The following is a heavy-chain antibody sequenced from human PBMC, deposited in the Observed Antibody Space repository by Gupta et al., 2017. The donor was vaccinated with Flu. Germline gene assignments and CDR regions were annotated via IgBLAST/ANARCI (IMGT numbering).Heavy chain of an antibody. CDR1: GYSISSGYY. CDR3: ARVGQWLVQFHKNYFDY. J-gene: IGHJ4*02. V-gene: IGHV4-38-2*01. CDR2: IYHSGST. Sequence: QVQLQESGPGLVKPSETLSLTCAVSGYSISSGYYWGWIRQPPGKGLEWIGSIYHSGSTYYNPSLKSRVTISVDTSKNQFSLKLSSVTAADTAVYYCARVGQWLVQFHKNYFDYWGQGTLVTVSS. D-gene: IGHD6-19*01.